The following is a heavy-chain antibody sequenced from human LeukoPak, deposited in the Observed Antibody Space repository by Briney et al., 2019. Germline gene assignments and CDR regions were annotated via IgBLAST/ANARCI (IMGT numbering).Heavy chain of an antibody. CDR1: GFTFSDYY. J-gene: IGHJ5*02. CDR3: ARESPDDIVVVPAAVLNWFDP. D-gene: IGHD2-2*01. Sequence: GGSLRLSCAASGFTFSDYYMSWIRQAPGKGLEWVSYISSSGSTIYYADSVKGRFTISRDNAKNSLYLQMNSLRAEDTAVYYCARESPDDIVVVPAAVLNWFDPWGQGTLVTVSS. CDR2: ISSSGSTI. V-gene: IGHV3-11*04.